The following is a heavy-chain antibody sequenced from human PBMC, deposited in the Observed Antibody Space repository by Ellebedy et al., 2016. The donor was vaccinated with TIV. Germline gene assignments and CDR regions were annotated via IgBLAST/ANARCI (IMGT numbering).Heavy chain of an antibody. Sequence: SETLSLTXSFSGGSISSSTWWSWVRQPPGEGLEWIGEVSHSGNTKYNPSLESRVTISIDKSKNQFSLRLNSVTAADTAVYYCARSTGYFSLDYWGQGTRVTVSS. CDR3: ARSTGYFSLDY. D-gene: IGHD3-9*01. V-gene: IGHV4/OR15-8*02. J-gene: IGHJ4*02. CDR1: GGSISSSTW. CDR2: VSHSGNT.